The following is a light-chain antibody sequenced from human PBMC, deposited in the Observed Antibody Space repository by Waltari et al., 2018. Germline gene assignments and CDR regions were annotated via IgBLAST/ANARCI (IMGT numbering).Light chain of an antibody. CDR3: QQYYRVPFT. Sequence: DIVMTQSPDSLTVSLGERDTMHGKCSQSVINSANNKNKLAWYQQKAGQPPRLLIYWASTRESGVPDRFSGSGSGTDFTLTISSLQAEDVAVYYCQQYYRVPFTFGPGTKVDIK. CDR1: QSVINSANNKNK. CDR2: WAS. J-gene: IGKJ3*01. V-gene: IGKV4-1*01.